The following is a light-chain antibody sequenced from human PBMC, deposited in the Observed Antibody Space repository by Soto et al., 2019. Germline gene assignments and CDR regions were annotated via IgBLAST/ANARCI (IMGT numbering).Light chain of an antibody. CDR3: QQYATSRWT. J-gene: IGKJ1*01. CDR1: QSVSSSF. CDR2: GAS. Sequence: EIVLTQSPGTLSLSPGERATLSCRASQSVSSSFLAWYQQKPGQAPRLLIYGASNRATGIPDRFSGSGSGTDFTLTISRLEPEDFAVYYCQQYATSRWTFGQGTKVQI. V-gene: IGKV3-20*01.